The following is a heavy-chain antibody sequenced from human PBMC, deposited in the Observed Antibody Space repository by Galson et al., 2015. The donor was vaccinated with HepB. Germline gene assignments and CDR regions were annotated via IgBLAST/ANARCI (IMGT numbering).Heavy chain of an antibody. D-gene: IGHD2-8*01. CDR3: AKDGGDCTDGSCYYFDS. CDR1: GFTFSSYA. J-gene: IGHJ4*02. Sequence: SLRLSCAASGFTFSSYAMSWVRQAPGKGLEWVSSISNYGVTTYYADSVKGRFTISRDISKNTLYLQMSSLRVEDTAVYNCAKDGGDCTDGSCYYFDSWGQGTLVTVSS. V-gene: IGHV3-23*01. CDR2: ISNYGVTT.